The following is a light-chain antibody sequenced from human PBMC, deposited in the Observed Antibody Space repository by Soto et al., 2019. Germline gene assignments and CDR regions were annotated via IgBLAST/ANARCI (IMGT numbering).Light chain of an antibody. Sequence: EIVMTQSPATLSVSPGARATLSCRASQSVSSNLAWYQQKPGQAPRLLIYGASTRATGIPARFSGSGSGTEVTLTISSLQSEDVAVYYWQQYNNWPPYTFGQGTKLEIK. CDR2: GAS. CDR1: QSVSSN. CDR3: QQYNNWPPYT. V-gene: IGKV3-15*01. J-gene: IGKJ2*01.